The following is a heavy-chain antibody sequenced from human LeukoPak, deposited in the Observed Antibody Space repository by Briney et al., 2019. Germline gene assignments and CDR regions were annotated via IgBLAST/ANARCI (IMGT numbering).Heavy chain of an antibody. D-gene: IGHD3-22*01. CDR1: GFTFDDYA. Sequence: GGSLRLSCAASGFTFDDYAIHWVRQAPGKGLEWVSGISWNSGSIGYADSVKGRFTISRDNSKNTLYLQMNSLRAEDTAVYYCANYYYDRSGYKSWGQGTLVTVSS. CDR2: ISWNSGSI. J-gene: IGHJ4*02. CDR3: ANYYYDRSGYKS. V-gene: IGHV3-9*01.